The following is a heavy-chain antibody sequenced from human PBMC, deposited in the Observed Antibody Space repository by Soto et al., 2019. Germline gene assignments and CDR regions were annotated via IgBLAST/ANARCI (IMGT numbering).Heavy chain of an antibody. CDR3: ARDLGYYGSGSYGMDV. Sequence: GGSLRLSCAASGFTFSSYSMNWVRQAPGKGLEWVSSISSSSSYIYYADSVKDRFTISRDNAKNSLYLQMNSLRAEDTAVYYCARDLGYYGSGSYGMDVWGQGTTVTVSS. CDR1: GFTFSSYS. J-gene: IGHJ6*02. V-gene: IGHV3-21*01. D-gene: IGHD3-10*01. CDR2: ISSSSSYI.